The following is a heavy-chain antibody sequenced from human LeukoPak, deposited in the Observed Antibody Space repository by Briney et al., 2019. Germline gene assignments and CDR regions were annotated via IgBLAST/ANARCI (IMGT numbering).Heavy chain of an antibody. V-gene: IGHV4-59*01. J-gene: IGHJ6*03. CDR2: IYYSGST. CDR1: GGSISSYY. Sequence: SETLSLTCTVSGGSISSYYWSWIRQPPGKGLEWIGYIYYSGSTNYNPSLKSRVTISVDTSKNQFSLKLSSVTAADTAAYYCARYSRWAGSLHYYYYYMGVWGKGTTVTVSS. D-gene: IGHD3/OR15-3a*01. CDR3: ARYSRWAGSLHYYYYYMGV.